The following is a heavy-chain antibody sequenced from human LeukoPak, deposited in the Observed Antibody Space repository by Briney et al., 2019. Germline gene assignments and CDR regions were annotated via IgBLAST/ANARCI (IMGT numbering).Heavy chain of an antibody. D-gene: IGHD3-22*01. V-gene: IGHV3-23*01. CDR2: ISGSGGST. CDR1: GFTFSSYA. CDR3: ANPYYYDSTPTRYYYGMDV. J-gene: IGHJ6*02. Sequence: GGSLRLSCAASGFTFSSYAMSWVRQAPGKGLEWVSAISGSGGSTYYADSVKGRFTISRDNSKNTLYLQMNSLRAEGTAVYYCANPYYYDSTPTRYYYGMDVWGQGTTVTVSS.